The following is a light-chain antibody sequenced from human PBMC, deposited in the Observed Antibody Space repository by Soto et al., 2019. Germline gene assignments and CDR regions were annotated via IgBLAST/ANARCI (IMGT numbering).Light chain of an antibody. CDR2: LEGSGNY. J-gene: IGLJ1*01. CDR1: SWHSSYI. Sequence: QPVLTQSSSASASLGSSVKLTCTLRSWHSSYIIAWHQQQPGKAPRFLMKLEGSGNYNKGSGVPDRFSGSSSGADRYLTISNLQSENEADFYCERWDSNTYVFGPGTKVTVL. CDR3: ERWDSNTYV. V-gene: IGLV4-60*03.